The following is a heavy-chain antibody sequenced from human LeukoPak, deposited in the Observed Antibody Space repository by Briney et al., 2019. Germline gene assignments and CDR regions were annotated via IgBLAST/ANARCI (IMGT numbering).Heavy chain of an antibody. CDR1: GFTFSGYS. J-gene: IGHJ4*02. CDR3: ARDAGGYYAY. CDR2: ISGSSTYI. V-gene: IGHV3-21*01. D-gene: IGHD3-22*01. Sequence: PRGSLRLSCAASGFTFSGYSFNWVRQAPGKGLEWVSFISGSSTYIYYADSVKGRFTISRDNAKNSLYLQMNSLRAEDTAVYYCARDAGGYYAYWGQGTLVTVSS.